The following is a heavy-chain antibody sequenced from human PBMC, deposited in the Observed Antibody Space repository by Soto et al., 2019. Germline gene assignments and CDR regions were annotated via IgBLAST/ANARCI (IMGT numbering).Heavy chain of an antibody. Sequence: EVQLVESGGGLVQPGGSLRLSCAASGFTFSGYWMSWVRQAPGKGLEWVANIKQDGSEQFYVDSVKGRFTITRDNAKNSLYLQMNSLRAEDTAVYYCAREAVWGQGTTVTVSS. CDR3: AREAV. CDR2: IKQDGSEQ. V-gene: IGHV3-7*05. CDR1: GFTFSGYW. J-gene: IGHJ6*02.